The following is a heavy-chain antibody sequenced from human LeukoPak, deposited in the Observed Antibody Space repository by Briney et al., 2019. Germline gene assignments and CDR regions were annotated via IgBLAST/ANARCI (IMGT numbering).Heavy chain of an antibody. Sequence: SETLSLTCTVSGGSISSSSYYWGWIRQPPGKGLEWIGSIYYSGSTYYNPSLKSRVTISVDTSKNQFSLKLSSVTAADTAVYYCARDGGEYRGYCSGGSCYGGVDWFDPWGQGTLVTVSS. CDR1: GGSISSSSYY. CDR2: IYYSGST. V-gene: IGHV4-39*07. J-gene: IGHJ5*02. D-gene: IGHD2-15*01. CDR3: ARDGGEYRGYCSGGSCYGGVDWFDP.